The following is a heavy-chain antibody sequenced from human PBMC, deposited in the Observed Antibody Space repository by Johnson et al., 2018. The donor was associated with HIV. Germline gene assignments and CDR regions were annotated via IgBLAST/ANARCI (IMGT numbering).Heavy chain of an antibody. CDR2: VHYDGRNK. CDR1: GFTFSSYG. V-gene: IGHV3-30*19. Sequence: QVQLVESGGGVVQPGRSLRLSCAASGFTFSSYGMHWVRQAPGKGLEWLAFVHYDGRNKYYADSVKGRFTIPSDNSKNTLSLQMNSLRPEDTAMYYCARTRRRVGAKPWGAFDIWGQGTAVTVSS. CDR3: ARTRRRVGAKPWGAFDI. D-gene: IGHD1-26*01. J-gene: IGHJ3*02.